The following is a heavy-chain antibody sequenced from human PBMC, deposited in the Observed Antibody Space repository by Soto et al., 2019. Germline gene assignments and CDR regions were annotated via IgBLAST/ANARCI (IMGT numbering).Heavy chain of an antibody. CDR2: INAGNGNT. CDR3: GRDGGSSGGGGNWFDP. Sequence: QVQLVQSGAEEKKPGASVKVSCKASGYTFTSYAMHWVRQAPGQRLEWMGWINAGNGNTKYSQKFQGRVTITRDTPGTTAKRGRGTRGCEERVFNSWGRDGGSSGGGGNWFDPWGQGTLVTVSS. J-gene: IGHJ5*02. V-gene: IGHV1-3*05. CDR1: GYTFTSYA. D-gene: IGHD6-13*01.